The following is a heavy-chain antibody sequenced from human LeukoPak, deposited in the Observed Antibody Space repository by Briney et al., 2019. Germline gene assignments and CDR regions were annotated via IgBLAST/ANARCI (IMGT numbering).Heavy chain of an antibody. J-gene: IGHJ3*02. Sequence: SETLSLTCTVSGGSRGSSSYYWGWIRQPPGKGLEWIGTIYYTGRTYYNPSLKSRVTISVDTSKNQFSLKLSSVTAADTAVYYCARESSPRSSGSKINDAFDIWGQGTMVTVSS. CDR3: ARESSPRSSGSKINDAFDI. CDR1: GGSRGSSSYY. CDR2: IYYTGRT. D-gene: IGHD3-22*01. V-gene: IGHV4-39*07.